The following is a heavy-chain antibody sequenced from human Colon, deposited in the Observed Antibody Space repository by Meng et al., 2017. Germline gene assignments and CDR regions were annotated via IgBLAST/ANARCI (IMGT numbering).Heavy chain of an antibody. D-gene: IGHD3-22*01. V-gene: IGHV4-4*02. J-gene: IGHJ4*02. CDR1: GGSISRSDW. CDR3: ASSDYYRSDY. Sequence: GGSISRSDWWSWVRQPPGKGLEWIGETSHSGSTNYSPSLKSRVTISLDKSKNQLSLKLNSVTAADTAVYYCASSDYYRSDYWGQGTLVTVSS. CDR2: TSHSGST.